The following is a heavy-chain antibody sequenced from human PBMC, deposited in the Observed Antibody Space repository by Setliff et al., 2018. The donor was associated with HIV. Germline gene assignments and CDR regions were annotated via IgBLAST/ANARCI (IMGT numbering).Heavy chain of an antibody. J-gene: IGHJ4*02. CDR2: ITGGGDKI. D-gene: IGHD2-21*01. CDR3: AKGGLDSVFQSFDY. Sequence: GGSLRLSCAASGFIFSNYGMTWVRQSPGKGLQWLTAITGGGDKIDYINSVKGRFTISRDNSKNMLYLEMTSLRADDTAVFYCAKGGLDSVFQSFDYWGQGTLVTVSS. CDR1: GFIFSNYG. V-gene: IGHV3-23*01.